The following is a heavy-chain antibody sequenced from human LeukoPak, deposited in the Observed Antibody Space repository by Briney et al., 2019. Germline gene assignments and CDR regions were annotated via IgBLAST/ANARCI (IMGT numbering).Heavy chain of an antibody. CDR2: IKSKTDGGTT. J-gene: IGHJ6*03. CDR1: GFTFSNAW. D-gene: IGHD3-10*01. V-gene: IGHV3-15*01. CDR3: TAHYYYGSILPFQYYYYYMDV. Sequence: GGSLRLSCAASGFTFSNAWMSWVRQAPGKGLEWVGRIKSKTDGGTTDYAAPVKGRFTISRDDSKNTLYLQMNSLKTEDTAVYYCTAHYYYGSILPFQYYYYYMDVWGKGTTVTVSS.